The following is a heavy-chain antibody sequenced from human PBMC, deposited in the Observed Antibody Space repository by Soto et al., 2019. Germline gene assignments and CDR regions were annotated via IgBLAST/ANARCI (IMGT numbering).Heavy chain of an antibody. CDR1: GHTXSELS. CDR2: FDPEDGET. CDR3: ATLTGTTDYFEY. Sequence: GXSXKISFKVSGHTXSELSMHLVRQAPGKGLEWMGGFDPEDGETIYEQKFQGRVTMAEDTSTDTAYMELSSLRSEDTAVYYCATLTGTTDYFEYWGQGTLVNVSS. J-gene: IGHJ4*02. V-gene: IGHV1-24*01. D-gene: IGHD1-20*01.